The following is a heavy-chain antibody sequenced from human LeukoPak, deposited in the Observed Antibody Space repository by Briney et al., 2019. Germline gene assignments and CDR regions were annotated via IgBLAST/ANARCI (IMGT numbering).Heavy chain of an antibody. V-gene: IGHV3-20*04. Sequence: GGSLRLSCAASGFTFDDYGMSWVRQAPGKGLEWVSGINWNGGSTGYADSVKGRFTISRDNAKNSLYLQMNSLRAEDAAMYYCAKDRYSSGWQLRTFDYWGQGTLVTVSS. CDR2: INWNGGST. D-gene: IGHD6-19*01. CDR1: GFTFDDYG. CDR3: AKDRYSSGWQLRTFDY. J-gene: IGHJ4*02.